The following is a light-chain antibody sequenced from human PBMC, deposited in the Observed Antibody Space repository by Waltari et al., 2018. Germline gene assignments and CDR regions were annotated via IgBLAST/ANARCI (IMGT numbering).Light chain of an antibody. CDR2: RND. CDR1: SSNIGTNY. Sequence: QSVLTQPPSVSGTPGQGVTISCSGSSSNIGTNYVYWYQHLPTTAPNLLIFRNDQRPSGVPDRFSASKSGTSASLAISGLRSEDEADYYCAAWDDGLSGPVFGGGTKLTVL. J-gene: IGLJ3*02. CDR3: AAWDDGLSGPV. V-gene: IGLV1-47*01.